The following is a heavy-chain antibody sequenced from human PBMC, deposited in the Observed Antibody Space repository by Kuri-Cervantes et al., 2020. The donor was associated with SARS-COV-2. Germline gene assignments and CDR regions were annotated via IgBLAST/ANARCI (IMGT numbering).Heavy chain of an antibody. J-gene: IGHJ6*02. CDR1: GFTFGDYA. V-gene: IGHV3-49*03. D-gene: IGHD5-18*01. Sequence: GGSLRLSCTASGFTFGDYAMSWFRQAPGKGLEWVGFIRSKAYGGTTDYAASVKGRFTISRDDSKNTLYLQMNSLKTEDTAVYYCTTVGTGYSYGFDYYGMDVWGQGTTVTVSS. CDR2: IRSKAYGGTT. CDR3: TTVGTGYSYGFDYYGMDV.